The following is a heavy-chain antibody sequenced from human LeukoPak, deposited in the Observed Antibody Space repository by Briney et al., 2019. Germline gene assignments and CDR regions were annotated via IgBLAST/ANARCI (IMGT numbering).Heavy chain of an antibody. CDR1: GYTLPELP. V-gene: IGHV1-24*01. CDR2: FDPDDGET. J-gene: IGHJ4*02. Sequence: GASVKVSCKVSGYTLPELPIHWVRQAPGKGLEWMGGFDPDDGETVYAQMFQGRVTMTEDTSSDTASMELSSLRSEDTAVYYCATGTRGSYYVGIVRPIDYWGQGTLVTVSS. D-gene: IGHD1-26*01. CDR3: ATGTRGSYYVGIVRPIDY.